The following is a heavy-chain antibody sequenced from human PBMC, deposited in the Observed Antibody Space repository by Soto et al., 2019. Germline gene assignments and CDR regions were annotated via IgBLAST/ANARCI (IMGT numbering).Heavy chain of an antibody. CDR1: GYTFTSSD. D-gene: IGHD4-4*01. Sequence: ASVKVSCKASGYTFTSSDINWVRQATGQGLEWMGWMNPNSGNTGYAQKFQGRVTMTRNTSISTAYMELNSLRAEDTAVYYCANRGDYSNYYYYGMDVWGQGTTVTVSS. V-gene: IGHV1-8*01. J-gene: IGHJ6*02. CDR2: MNPNSGNT. CDR3: ANRGDYSNYYYYGMDV.